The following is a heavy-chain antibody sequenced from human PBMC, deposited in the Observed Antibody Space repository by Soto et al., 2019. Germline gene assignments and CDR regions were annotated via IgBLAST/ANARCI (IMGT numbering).Heavy chain of an antibody. D-gene: IGHD3-16*02. Sequence: PSETLSLTCTVSGGSISSSSYYWGWIRQPPGKGLEWIGSIYYSGSTYCNPSLKSRVTISVDTSKNQFSLKLSSVTAADTAVYYCARQTLNYYIWGSYRLVACDIWGQGTMVTVSS. CDR1: GGSISSSSYY. CDR2: IYYSGST. J-gene: IGHJ3*02. CDR3: ARQTLNYYIWGSYRLVACDI. V-gene: IGHV4-39*01.